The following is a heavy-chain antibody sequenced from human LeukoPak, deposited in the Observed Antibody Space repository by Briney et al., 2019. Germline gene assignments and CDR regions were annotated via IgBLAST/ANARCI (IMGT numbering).Heavy chain of an antibody. CDR2: IYYSGST. J-gene: IGHJ4*02. CDR3: AGGSSSDY. D-gene: IGHD6-6*01. Sequence: PSETLSLTCTVSGGSISSSSYYWGWIRQPPGKGLEWIGSIYYSGSTYYNPSLKSRVTISVDTSKNQFSLKLSSATAADTAVYYCAGGSSSDYWGQGTLVTVSS. V-gene: IGHV4-39*01. CDR1: GGSISSSSYY.